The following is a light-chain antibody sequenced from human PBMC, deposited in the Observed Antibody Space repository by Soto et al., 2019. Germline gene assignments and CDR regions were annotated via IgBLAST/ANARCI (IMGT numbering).Light chain of an antibody. Sequence: QSALTQPASVSGSPGQSITISCTGTSSDVGSYNLVSWYQQHPGKAPKLMIYEVSKRPSGVSNRFSGSKSGNTASLTISGLQAEDEADYCCCSYAGSSTVWVFGGGTKVTVL. V-gene: IGLV2-23*02. CDR2: EVS. CDR3: CSYAGSSTVWV. CDR1: SSDVGSYNL. J-gene: IGLJ3*02.